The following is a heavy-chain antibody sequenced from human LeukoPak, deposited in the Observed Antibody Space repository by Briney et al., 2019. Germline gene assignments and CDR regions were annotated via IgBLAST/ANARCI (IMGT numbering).Heavy chain of an antibody. CDR1: GFTFSSYW. CDR3: AELGITMIGGA. D-gene: IGHD3-10*02. V-gene: IGHV3-21*01. J-gene: IGHJ6*04. Sequence: GGSLRLSCAASGFTFSSYWMSWVRQAPGKGLEWVSSISSSSSYIYYADSVKGRFTISRDNAKNSLYLQMNSLRAEDTAVYYCAELGITMIGGAWGKGTTVTVSS. CDR2: ISSSSSYI.